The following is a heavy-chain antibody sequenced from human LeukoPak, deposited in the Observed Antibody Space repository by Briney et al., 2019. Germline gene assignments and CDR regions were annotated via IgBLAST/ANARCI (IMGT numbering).Heavy chain of an antibody. V-gene: IGHV1-8*01. CDR2: MNPNSGNT. J-gene: IGHJ4*01. CDR3: ARPKDGYTNFDY. CDR1: GYTFSNYD. Sequence: ASVKVSCKASGYTFSNYDINWVRQATGQGLEWMGWMNPNSGNTGYAQKFHGRVTMTRDTSISTAYMELGSLTSEDTAVYYCARPKDGYTNFDYWGHGTLVTVSS. D-gene: IGHD5-24*01.